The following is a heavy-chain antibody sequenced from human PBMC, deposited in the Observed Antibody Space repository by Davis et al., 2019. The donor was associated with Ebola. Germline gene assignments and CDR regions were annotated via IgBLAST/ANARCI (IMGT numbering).Heavy chain of an antibody. CDR1: GGSISDSSHY. V-gene: IGHV4-39*07. Sequence: SETLSLTCTVSGGSISDSSHYWGWIRQPPGKGLEWIGSMYHSGNTYYNPSLKSRVTISVDTSKNELSLKLSSMTAADTAVYYCARGLYPWELDYWGQGILVTVSS. CDR2: MYHSGNT. D-gene: IGHD1-1*01. CDR3: ARGLYPWELDY. J-gene: IGHJ4*02.